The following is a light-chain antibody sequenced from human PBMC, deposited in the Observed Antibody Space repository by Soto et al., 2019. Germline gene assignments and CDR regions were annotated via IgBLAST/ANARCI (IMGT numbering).Light chain of an antibody. J-gene: IGLJ1*01. CDR2: GNS. Sequence: QSVLTQPASVSGATGQRVTISCTGSSSNIGAGYDVHWYQQLPGTAPKLLIYGNSNRPSGVPDRFSGSKSGTSASLAITGLQAEDEADYYCQSYDSSLSVLFGTGTKLTV. CDR1: SSNIGAGYD. V-gene: IGLV1-40*01. CDR3: QSYDSSLSVL.